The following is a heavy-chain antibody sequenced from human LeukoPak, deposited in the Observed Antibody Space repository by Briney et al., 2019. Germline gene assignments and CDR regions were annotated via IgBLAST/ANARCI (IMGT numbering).Heavy chain of an antibody. CDR3: ARTTIAARPDDY. Sequence: ASVKVSCRASGYTFTSYGISWVRQAPGQGLEWMGWISAYNGNTNYAQKFQGRVTMTTDTSTSTAYMELRSLRSDDTAVYYCARTTIAARPDDYWGQGTLVTVSS. J-gene: IGHJ4*02. V-gene: IGHV1-18*01. CDR1: GYTFTSYG. D-gene: IGHD6-6*01. CDR2: ISAYNGNT.